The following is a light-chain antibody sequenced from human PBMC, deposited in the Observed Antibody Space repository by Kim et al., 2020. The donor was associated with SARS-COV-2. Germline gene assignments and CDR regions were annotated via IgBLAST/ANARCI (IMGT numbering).Light chain of an antibody. J-gene: IGLJ3*02. CDR1: SSNIGSNN. CDR3: AVWDDSLKQGV. Sequence: ELTQPPSASGTPGQRVTISCSGSSSNIGSNNVVWYQQLPGAAPNLLIYSNNQRPSGIPDRFSGSRSGTSASLAISGLQSGDEAYYYCAVWDDSLKQGVFGGGTQLTV. CDR2: SNN. V-gene: IGLV1-44*01.